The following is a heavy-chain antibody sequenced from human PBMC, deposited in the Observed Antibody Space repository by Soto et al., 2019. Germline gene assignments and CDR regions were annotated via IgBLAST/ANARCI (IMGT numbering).Heavy chain of an antibody. Sequence: SETLSLTCTVSGGSISSYYWSWIRQPPGKGLEWIGYIYYSGSTNYNPSLKSRVTISVDTSKNQFSLKLSSVTAADTAVYYCARRAYDSSGYYYGFWDYWGQGTLVTVSS. CDR1: GGSISSYY. CDR3: ARRAYDSSGYYYGFWDY. CDR2: IYYSGST. V-gene: IGHV4-59*01. D-gene: IGHD3-22*01. J-gene: IGHJ4*02.